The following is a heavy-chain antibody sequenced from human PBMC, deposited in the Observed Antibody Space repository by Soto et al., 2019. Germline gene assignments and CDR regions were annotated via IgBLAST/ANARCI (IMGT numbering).Heavy chain of an antibody. V-gene: IGHV2-5*01. J-gene: IGHJ5*02. Sequence: SGPNAGEPTQTLTLTCTFSGFSLSTSGVGVGWIRQPPGKALEWLALIYWNDDKRYSPSLKSRLTITKDTSKNQVVLTMTNMDPVDTATYSCAHTPITMIVVANWFDPWGQGTLLTVSS. CDR2: IYWNDDK. CDR1: GFSLSTSGVG. CDR3: AHTPITMIVVANWFDP. D-gene: IGHD3-22*01.